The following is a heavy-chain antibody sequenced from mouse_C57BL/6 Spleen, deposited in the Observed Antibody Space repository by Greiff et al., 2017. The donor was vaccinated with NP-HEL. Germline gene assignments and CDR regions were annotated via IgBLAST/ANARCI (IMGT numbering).Heavy chain of an antibody. CDR3: ARWLTNCGNSLFAY. CDR2: IDPSDSYT. V-gene: IGHV1-59*01. CDR1: GYTFTSYW. J-gene: IGHJ3*01. Sequence: QVQLQQPGAELVRPGTSVKLSCKASGYTFTSYWMHWVKQRPGQGLEWIGVIDPSDSYTNYNQKFKGKATLTVDTSSSTAYMQLSSLTSEDSAVYYGARWLTNCGNSLFAYWGQGTLVTVSA. D-gene: IGHD2-1*01.